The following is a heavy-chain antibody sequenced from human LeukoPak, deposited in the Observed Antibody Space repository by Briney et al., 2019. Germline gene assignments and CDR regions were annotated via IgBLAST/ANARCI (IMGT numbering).Heavy chain of an antibody. D-gene: IGHD2-21*02. Sequence: GGSLRLSCAASGFTFDDYAMHWVRHVPGKGLEWVSLISGDADTTHYADSVKGRFTISRDNSKNSLYLQMNSLRIEDTALYYCAKDMPPYCGGDCYSGRYFDYWGQGTLVTVSS. J-gene: IGHJ4*02. CDR1: GFTFDDYA. CDR2: ISGDADTT. V-gene: IGHV3-43*02. CDR3: AKDMPPYCGGDCYSGRYFDY.